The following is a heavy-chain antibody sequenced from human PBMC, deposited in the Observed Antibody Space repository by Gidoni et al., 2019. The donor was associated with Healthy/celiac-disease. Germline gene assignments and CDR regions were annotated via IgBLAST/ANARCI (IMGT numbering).Heavy chain of an antibody. D-gene: IGHD2-2*02. CDR2: IYYRGST. CDR1: GGSISSGDYY. V-gene: IGHV4-30-4*01. J-gene: IGHJ5*02. CDR3: ARQIVVVPAAINWFDP. Sequence: QVQLQESGPGLVKPSQTLSLTCTVSGGSISSGDYYWSWIRQPPGKGLEWIGFIYYRGSTYYNPSLKSRVNISVDTSKNQFSLKLSSVTAADTAVYYCARQIVVVPAAINWFDPWGQGTLVTVSS.